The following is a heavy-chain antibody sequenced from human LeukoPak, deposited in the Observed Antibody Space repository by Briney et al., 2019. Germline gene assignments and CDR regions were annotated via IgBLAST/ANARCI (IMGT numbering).Heavy chain of an antibody. J-gene: IGHJ4*01. D-gene: IGHD1-26*01. CDR3: AKDLGRYLNNFFDY. CDR2: ISGSGGGT. V-gene: IGHV3-23*01. Sequence: QPSETLSLTCTVSGGSISSSSYYWGWIRQPPEKGLEWVSTISGSGGGTYYADSVKGRFTISRDDSKNTLYLQLNSLRAEDTAIYYCAKDLGRYLNNFFDYWGHGALVTVSS. CDR1: GGSISSSSYY.